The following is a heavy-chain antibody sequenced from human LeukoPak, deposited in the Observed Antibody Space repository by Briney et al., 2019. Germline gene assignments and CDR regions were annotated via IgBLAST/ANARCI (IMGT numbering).Heavy chain of an antibody. Sequence: ASVKVSCKASGGTFSSYAISWVRQAPGQGLEWMGGIIPIFGTANYAQKFQGRVTITADKSTSTAYMELSSLRSEDTAVYYCARARKIAAAGTAGDAFDIWGQGTMVTVSS. D-gene: IGHD6-13*01. V-gene: IGHV1-69*06. CDR3: ARARKIAAAGTAGDAFDI. CDR1: GGTFSSYA. CDR2: IIPIFGTA. J-gene: IGHJ3*02.